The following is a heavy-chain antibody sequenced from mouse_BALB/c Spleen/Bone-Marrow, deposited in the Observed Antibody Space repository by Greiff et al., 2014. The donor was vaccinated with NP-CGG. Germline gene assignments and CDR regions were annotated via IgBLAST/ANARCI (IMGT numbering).Heavy chain of an antibody. V-gene: IGHV1S81*02. Sequence: VQLQQSGAELVKPGASVKLSCKAPGYTFTSYWMHWVKQRPGQGLEWIGEINPSNGRTNYNEKFKSKATLTVDKSPSTAYMQLSSLTSEDSAVYYCAGGRGYFDYWGQGTTLTVSS. D-gene: IGHD3-3*01. CDR3: AGGRGYFDY. J-gene: IGHJ2*01. CDR1: GYTFTSYW. CDR2: INPSNGRT.